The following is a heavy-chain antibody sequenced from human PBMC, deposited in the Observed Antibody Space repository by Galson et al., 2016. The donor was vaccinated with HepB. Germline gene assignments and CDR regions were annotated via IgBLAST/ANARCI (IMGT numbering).Heavy chain of an antibody. V-gene: IGHV4-39*01. D-gene: IGHD5-24*01. J-gene: IGHJ4*01. Sequence: ETLSLTCTVSGCSLSSGGYYWSWIRQHPGKGLKWIASIYFIGRTYYNPSLKSRINITIDTSKNKVSLQLGPVTAADTAVYYCARHRDPDKQIMSVDYWGHGILVTVSS. CDR3: ARHRDPDKQIMSVDY. CDR2: IYFIGRT. CDR1: GCSLSSGGYY.